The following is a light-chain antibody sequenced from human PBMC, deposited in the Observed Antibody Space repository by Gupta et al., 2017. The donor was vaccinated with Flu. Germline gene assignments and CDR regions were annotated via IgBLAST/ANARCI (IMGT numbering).Light chain of an antibody. V-gene: IGKV3-20*01. J-gene: IGKJ2*02. CDR3: QQDTSSRT. Sequence: IVFTQSPSTLSLSPGYRATLSSRASQSVSSSYLDWYQQKPGQSPRLIINAASSSARGSADRFSGSGYEKDFTLTSSRREDEGFAVYYWQQDTSSRTFGQGTKLEIK. CDR1: QSVSSSY. CDR2: AAS.